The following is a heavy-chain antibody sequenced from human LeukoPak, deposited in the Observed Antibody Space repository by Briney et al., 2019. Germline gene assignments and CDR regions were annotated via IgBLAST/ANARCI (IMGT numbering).Heavy chain of an antibody. Sequence: ASVKVSCKASGYTFSSYGVSWVRQAPGQGLEWMGRISAYNGNTNYAQKFQGRVTMTTDTSTSTAYMELRSLRPDDTAVYYCARDGFFGSGIVGAFDIWGQGTMVTVSS. V-gene: IGHV1-18*01. CDR3: ARDGFFGSGIVGAFDI. D-gene: IGHD3-10*01. CDR1: GYTFSSYG. J-gene: IGHJ3*02. CDR2: ISAYNGNT.